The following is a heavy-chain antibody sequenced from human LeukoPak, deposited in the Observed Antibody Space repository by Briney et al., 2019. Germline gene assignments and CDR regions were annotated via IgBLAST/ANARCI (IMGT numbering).Heavy chain of an antibody. J-gene: IGHJ6*02. Sequence: PSETLSLTCAVYGGSFSGYYWSWIRQPPGKGLEWIGEINHSGSTNYNPSLKSRVTISVDTSKNQFSLKLSSVTAADTAVYYCARAPLNIASSYYYYGMDVWGQGTTVTVSS. CDR2: INHSGST. V-gene: IGHV4-34*01. CDR1: GGSFSGYY. D-gene: IGHD6-13*01. CDR3: ARAPLNIASSYYYYGMDV.